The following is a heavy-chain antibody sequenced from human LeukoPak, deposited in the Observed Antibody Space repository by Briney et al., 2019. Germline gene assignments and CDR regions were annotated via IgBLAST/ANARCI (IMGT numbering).Heavy chain of an antibody. CDR2: INHSGST. J-gene: IGHJ6*03. V-gene: IGHV4-34*01. CDR1: GGSFSGYY. CDR3: AREPGQRFLEWLPYYYYYMDV. D-gene: IGHD3-3*01. Sequence: PSETLSLTCAVYGGSFSGYYWSWIRQPPGKGLEWIGEINHSGSTNYNPSLKSRVTISVDTSKNQFSLKLSSVTAADTAVYYCAREPGQRFLEWLPYYYYYMDVWGKGTTVTVSS.